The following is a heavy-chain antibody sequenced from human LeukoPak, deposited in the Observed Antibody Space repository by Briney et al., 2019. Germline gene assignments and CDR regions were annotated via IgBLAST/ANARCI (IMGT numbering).Heavy chain of an antibody. CDR2: IYYSGST. J-gene: IGHJ4*02. CDR3: AKFRVGYYGGTPFDY. Sequence: SETLSLTCTVSGGSISSYYWSWIRQPPGKALEWIGYIYYSGSTNYNPSLKSRVTISVDTSKNQFSLNLSSVTAADTAVYYCAKFRVGYYGGTPFDYWGQGTLVTVSS. CDR1: GGSISSYY. D-gene: IGHD4-23*01. V-gene: IGHV4-59*01.